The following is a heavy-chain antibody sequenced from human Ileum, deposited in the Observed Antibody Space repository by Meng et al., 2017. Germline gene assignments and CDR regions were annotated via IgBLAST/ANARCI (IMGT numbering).Heavy chain of an antibody. CDR1: GFTFSSYS. V-gene: IGHV3-30*14. CDR2: ISPEANAI. Sequence: LVGSGGGVGQPGRSLRLSWSASGFTFSSYSMHWVRQAPGKGLEWVAVISPEANAIYYRDSVKGRFIISRDNSRDTLYLQMNSLRIDDTALYYCASTGRITASGTPDYWGQGTLVTVSS. J-gene: IGHJ4*02. CDR3: ASTGRITASGTPDY. D-gene: IGHD1-20*01.